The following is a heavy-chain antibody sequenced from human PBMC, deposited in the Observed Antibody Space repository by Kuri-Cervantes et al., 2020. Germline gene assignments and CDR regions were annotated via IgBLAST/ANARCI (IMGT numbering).Heavy chain of an antibody. V-gene: IGHV3-23*01. CDR3: ARERSTVTTEVYYHYGMDV. D-gene: IGHD4-17*01. Sequence: GESLKISCAASGFTFSSYAMSWVRQAPGKGLEWVSAISGSGGSTYYADSVKGRFTISRDNSKYTLYLQMNSLRDEDTAVYYCARERSTVTTEVYYHYGMDVWGQGTTVTVSS. CDR2: ISGSGGST. CDR1: GFTFSSYA. J-gene: IGHJ6*02.